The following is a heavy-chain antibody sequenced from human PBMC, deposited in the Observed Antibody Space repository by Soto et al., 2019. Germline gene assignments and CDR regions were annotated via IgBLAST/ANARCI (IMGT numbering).Heavy chain of an antibody. CDR2: IYYSGST. Sequence: QVQLQESGPGLVKPSQTLSLTCTVSGGSISSADYYWSWVRQPPGKGLEWIGYIYYSGSTFFNPSLKSRVTISTDTSRNQFSLRLNSVTAADTAVYYCARAIVVTIGGMDVWGQGTTVTVSS. CDR1: GGSISSADYY. V-gene: IGHV4-30-4*01. D-gene: IGHD5-12*01. J-gene: IGHJ6*01. CDR3: ARAIVVTIGGMDV.